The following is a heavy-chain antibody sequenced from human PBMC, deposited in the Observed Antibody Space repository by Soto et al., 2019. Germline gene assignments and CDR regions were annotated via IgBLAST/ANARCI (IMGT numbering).Heavy chain of an antibody. D-gene: IGHD6-19*01. CDR1: GGSFSGYY. V-gene: IGHV4-34*01. CDR3: ARVAAVAGHFDY. CDR2: INHSGST. Sequence: KTSETLSLTCAVYGGSFSGYYWSWIRQPPGKGLEWIGEINHSGSTNYNPSLKSRVTISVDTSKNQFSLRLSSVTAADTAVYYCARVAAVAGHFDYWGQGTLVTVSS. J-gene: IGHJ4*02.